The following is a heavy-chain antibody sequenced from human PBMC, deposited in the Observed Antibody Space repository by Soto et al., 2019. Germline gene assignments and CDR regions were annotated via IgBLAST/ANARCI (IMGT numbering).Heavy chain of an antibody. CDR1: GFTFSSYA. Sequence: PVGSLRLSCAASGFTFSSYAMHWVRRAPGKGLEWVAVISYDGSNKYYADSVKGRFTISRDNSKNTLYLQMNSLRAEDTAVYYCARESEDLTSNFDYWGQGTLVTVSS. V-gene: IGHV3-30-3*01. CDR2: ISYDGSNK. CDR3: ARESEDLTSNFDY. J-gene: IGHJ4*02.